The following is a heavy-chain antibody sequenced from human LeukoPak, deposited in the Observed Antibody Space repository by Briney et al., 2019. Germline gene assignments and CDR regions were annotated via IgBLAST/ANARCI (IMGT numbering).Heavy chain of an antibody. V-gene: IGHV4-34*01. D-gene: IGHD1-26*01. J-gene: IGHJ4*02. CDR1: GGSFSGYY. CDR3: ARHGYSGSYFGAYCFDY. CDR2: INHSGST. Sequence: SETLSLTCAVYGGSFSGYYWSWLRQPPGKGLEWIGEINHSGSTNYNPSLKSRVAISVDTSKNQFSLKLSSVTAADTAVYYCARHGYSGSYFGAYCFDYWGQGTLVTVSS.